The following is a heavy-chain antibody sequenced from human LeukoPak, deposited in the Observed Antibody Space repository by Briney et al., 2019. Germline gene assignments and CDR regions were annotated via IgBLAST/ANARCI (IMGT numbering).Heavy chain of an antibody. Sequence: GASVKVSCKASGYTFTSYGISWVRQAPGQGLEWMGWISAYNGNTNYAQKLQGRVTMTTDTSTSTAYMELRSLRSDDTAIYYCARTWIQLFTPDFDLWGQGTLVTVSS. CDR2: ISAYNGNT. J-gene: IGHJ4*02. D-gene: IGHD5-18*01. V-gene: IGHV1-18*01. CDR3: ARTWIQLFTPDFDL. CDR1: GYTFTSYG.